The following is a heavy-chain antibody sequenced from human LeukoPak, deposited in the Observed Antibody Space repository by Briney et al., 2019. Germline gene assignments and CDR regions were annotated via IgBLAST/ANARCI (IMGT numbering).Heavy chain of an antibody. J-gene: IGHJ3*02. D-gene: IGHD6-19*01. V-gene: IGHV1-69-2*01. Sequence: ASVKVSCKVSGYTLTDYYMHWVQQAPGKGLEWMGLVDPEDGETIYAEKFQGRVTITADTSTDTAYMELSSLRSEDTAVYYCATGGIAVAQWDAFDIWGQGTMVTVSS. CDR1: GYTLTDYY. CDR3: ATGGIAVAQWDAFDI. CDR2: VDPEDGET.